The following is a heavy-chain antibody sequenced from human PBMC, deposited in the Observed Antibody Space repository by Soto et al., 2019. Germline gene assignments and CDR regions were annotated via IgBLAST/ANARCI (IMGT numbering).Heavy chain of an antibody. CDR2: IYFSGST. V-gene: IGHV4-31*03. J-gene: IGHJ4*02. D-gene: IGHD1-26*01. Sequence: QVQLQESGPGLVKPSQTLSLTCTVSGASINSGGYYWSWIRQLPGKGLEWIGYIYFSGSTYYIPSLESRVTIALDTSQNQFSLKLSSGTAADTSVYYCACGNAWEVLLAYWGQGTVGTDSS. CDR1: GASINSGGYY. CDR3: ACGNAWEVLLAY.